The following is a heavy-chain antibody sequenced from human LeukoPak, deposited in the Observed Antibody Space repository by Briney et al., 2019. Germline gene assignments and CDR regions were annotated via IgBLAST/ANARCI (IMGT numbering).Heavy chain of an antibody. J-gene: IGHJ4*02. Sequence: GGSLRLSCAASGFTFSSYWMSWVRQAPGKGLEWVANIKQDGSEKYYVDSVKGRFTISRDNAKNSLYLQMNSLRAEDTAVYYCARGEGLLEWLYPVFYFDYWGQGTLVTVSS. CDR2: IKQDGSEK. CDR1: GFTFSSYW. D-gene: IGHD3-3*01. CDR3: ARGEGLLEWLYPVFYFDY. V-gene: IGHV3-7*01.